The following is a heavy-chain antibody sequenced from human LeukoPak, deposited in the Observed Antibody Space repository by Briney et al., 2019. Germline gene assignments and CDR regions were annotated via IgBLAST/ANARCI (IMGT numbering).Heavy chain of an antibody. D-gene: IGHD4-17*01. CDR2: IIPIFGTA. Sequence: ASVKVSCKASGGTFSSYAISWVRQAPGQGLGWMGGIIPIFGTANYAQKFQGRVTITADESTSTAYMELSSLRSEDTAVYYCARNKAFYGPILLSYGMDVWGQGTTVTVSS. J-gene: IGHJ6*02. V-gene: IGHV1-69*13. CDR1: GGTFSSYA. CDR3: ARNKAFYGPILLSYGMDV.